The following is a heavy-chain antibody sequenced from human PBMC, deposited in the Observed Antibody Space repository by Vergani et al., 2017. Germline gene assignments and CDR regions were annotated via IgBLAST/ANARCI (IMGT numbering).Heavy chain of an antibody. D-gene: IGHD1-26*01. Sequence: EVQLVQSGAEVQTPGESLRISCKGSGYSFTSYWISWVRQMPGKGLEWMGWIDPSDSYTNYSPSFQGHVTIPADNSISTAYRQWSIRKASDTAMYYCARRVYTGAGTDAFDMWGEGRMVTASS. CDR2: IDPSDSYT. CDR1: GYSFTSYW. V-gene: IGHV5-10-1*03. CDR3: ARRVYTGAGTDAFDM. J-gene: IGHJ3*02.